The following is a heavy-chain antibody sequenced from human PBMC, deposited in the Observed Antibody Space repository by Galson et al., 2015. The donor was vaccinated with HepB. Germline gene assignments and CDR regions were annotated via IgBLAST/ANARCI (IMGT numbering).Heavy chain of an antibody. CDR1: GGTFSNYG. D-gene: IGHD3-3*01. J-gene: IGHJ1*01. CDR3: ARLYHDFWSGYVEYFQH. CDR2: IIPRFRTT. Sequence: SVKVSCKASGGTFSNYGLNWVRQAPGQGLEWVGGIIPRFRTTNYAQRFQGRVTITADESTSTSDLELRNLRSEDTAIYYCARLYHDFWSGYVEYFQHWGPGTLVTVFS. V-gene: IGHV1-69*13.